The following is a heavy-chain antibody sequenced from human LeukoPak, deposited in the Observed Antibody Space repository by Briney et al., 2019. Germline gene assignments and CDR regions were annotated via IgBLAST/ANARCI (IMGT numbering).Heavy chain of an antibody. CDR1: GFTFSSYV. D-gene: IGHD6-13*01. V-gene: IGHV3-7*01. CDR3: AREAYSSSWHDY. J-gene: IGHJ4*02. CDR2: IKQDGSEK. Sequence: GGSLRLSCAASGFTFSSYVMHWVRQAPGKGLEWVANIKQDGSEKYYVDSVKGRFTISRDNAKNSLYLQMNSLRAEDTAVYYCAREAYSSSWHDYWGQGTLVTVSS.